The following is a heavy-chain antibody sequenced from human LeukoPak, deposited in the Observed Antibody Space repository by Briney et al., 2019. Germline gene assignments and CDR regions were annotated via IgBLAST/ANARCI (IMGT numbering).Heavy chain of an antibody. J-gene: IGHJ4*02. CDR2: ISYDGSNK. Sequence: GGSLRLSCAASGFTFSSYAMHWVRQAPGKGLEWVAVISYDGSNKYYADSVKGRFTISRDNSKNTLYLQMSSLRAEDTAVYYCARVGGSYAQPNDYWGQGTLVTVSS. CDR1: GFTFSSYA. D-gene: IGHD1-26*01. CDR3: ARVGGSYAQPNDY. V-gene: IGHV3-30*04.